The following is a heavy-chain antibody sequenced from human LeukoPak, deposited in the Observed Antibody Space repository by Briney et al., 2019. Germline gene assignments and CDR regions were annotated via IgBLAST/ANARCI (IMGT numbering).Heavy chain of an antibody. CDR3: VTDTSMGGLFDY. CDR1: GFIFSSYG. J-gene: IGHJ4*02. Sequence: GGSLRLSCAASGFIFSSYGMNWVRQAPGKGLEWVSYISRSGDTIYYADSVKGRFTISRDNAKNSLYLQMNSLRDEDTALYYCVTDTSMGGLFDYWGQGTLVTVSS. D-gene: IGHD5-18*01. V-gene: IGHV3-48*02. CDR2: ISRSGDTI.